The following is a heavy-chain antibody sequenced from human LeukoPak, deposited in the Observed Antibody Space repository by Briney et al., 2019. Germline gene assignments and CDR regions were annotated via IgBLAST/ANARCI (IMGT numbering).Heavy chain of an antibody. Sequence: GGSLRLSCAASGFTFSDYDMTWVRQAPGKGLEWVSGISGGGETIYYADSVKGRITISRDNSKNTLYLQMNSLRAEDTAVYFCAKSQYSSGWFDYWVQGTLVTVSS. V-gene: IGHV3-23*01. CDR2: ISGGGETI. J-gene: IGHJ4*02. D-gene: IGHD6-19*01. CDR1: GFTFSDYD. CDR3: AKSQYSSGWFDY.